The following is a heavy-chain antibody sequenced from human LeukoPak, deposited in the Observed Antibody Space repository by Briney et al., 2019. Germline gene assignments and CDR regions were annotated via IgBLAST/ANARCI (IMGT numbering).Heavy chain of an antibody. V-gene: IGHV4-59*12. J-gene: IGHJ6*02. CDR2: MYDSGST. CDR3: ARRSFSYYTMDV. Sequence: PSETLSLTCTVSGGSISSYYWSWIRQPPGKGLEWIGYMYDSGSTNYNPSLKSRVTMSLDTSKNQFSLILSSVTAADTAVYYCARRSFSYYTMDVWGQGTTVTVSS. CDR1: GGSISSYY.